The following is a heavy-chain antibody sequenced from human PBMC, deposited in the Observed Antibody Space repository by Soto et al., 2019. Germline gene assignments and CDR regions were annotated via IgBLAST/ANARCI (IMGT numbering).Heavy chain of an antibody. Sequence: GGSLRLSCAASGFTFSSYGMHWVRQAPGKGLEWVAVISYDGSNKYYADSVKGRFTISRDNSKNTLYLQMNSLRAEDTAVYYCANDGAVTTSYEYYFDYWGQGTLVTVSS. V-gene: IGHV3-30*18. CDR2: ISYDGSNK. J-gene: IGHJ4*02. CDR3: ANDGAVTTSYEYYFDY. CDR1: GFTFSSYG. D-gene: IGHD4-17*01.